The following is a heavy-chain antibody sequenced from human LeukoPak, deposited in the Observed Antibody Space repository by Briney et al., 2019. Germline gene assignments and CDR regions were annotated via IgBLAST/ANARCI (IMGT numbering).Heavy chain of an antibody. CDR3: ARDGRGFDY. J-gene: IGHJ4*02. Sequence: ASVKVSCKASVYNFATDGICWVRQATGQGLEWVGWISTKKGNTNYAQKLEGRVTISADTPTSTAYMELRSLRSDDTAVYYCARDGRGFDYWGQGTLVCDSS. CDR1: VYNFATDG. CDR2: ISTKKGNT. V-gene: IGHV1-18*01. D-gene: IGHD5-24*01.